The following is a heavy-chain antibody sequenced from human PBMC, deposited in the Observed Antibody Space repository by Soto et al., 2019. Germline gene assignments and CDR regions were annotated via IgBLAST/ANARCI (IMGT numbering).Heavy chain of an antibody. D-gene: IGHD6-13*01. CDR3: ASGYSSSWYPGY. J-gene: IGHJ4*02. CDR2: INHSGST. V-gene: IGHV4-34*01. Sequence: QVQLQQWGAGLLKPSETLSLTCAVYGGSFSGYYWSWIRQPPGKGLEWIGEINHSGSTNYNPSLKSRVTISVDTSKNQFSLKLSSVTAADTAVYYCASGYSSSWYPGYWVQGTLVTVSS. CDR1: GGSFSGYY.